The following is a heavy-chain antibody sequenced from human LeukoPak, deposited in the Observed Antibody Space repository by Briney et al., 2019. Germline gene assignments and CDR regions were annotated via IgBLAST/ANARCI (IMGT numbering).Heavy chain of an antibody. V-gene: IGHV4-39*07. J-gene: IGHJ4*02. CDR2: IYYSGGT. Sequence: AEALSLTCTVSGFSISSSSHYWGWIRQPPGKGREWIGSIYYSGGTYYNPALKSRVTISVDTSKNQFSVKLSSVTAADTAVYYCARLPLSVYGGHYFDYWGQGTLVTVS. CDR3: ARLPLSVYGGHYFDY. D-gene: IGHD5/OR15-5a*01. CDR1: GFSISSSSHY.